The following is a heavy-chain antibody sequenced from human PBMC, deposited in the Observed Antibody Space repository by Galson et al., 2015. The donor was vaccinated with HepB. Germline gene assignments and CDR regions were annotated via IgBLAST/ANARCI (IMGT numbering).Heavy chain of an antibody. CDR1: GFTFSSYA. CDR2: ISGSGGST. J-gene: IGHJ4*02. Sequence: SLRLSCAASGFTFSSYAMSWVRQAPGKGLEWVSAISGSGGSTYYADSVKGRFTISRDNSKNTLYLQMNSLRAEDTAVYYCAKGRRWSSSWYLLDYWGQGTLVTVSS. D-gene: IGHD6-13*01. V-gene: IGHV3-23*01. CDR3: AKGRRWSSSWYLLDY.